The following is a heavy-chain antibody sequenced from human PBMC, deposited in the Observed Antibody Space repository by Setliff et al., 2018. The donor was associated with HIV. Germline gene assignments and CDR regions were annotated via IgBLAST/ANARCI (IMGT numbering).Heavy chain of an antibody. D-gene: IGHD6-19*01. CDR2: IYYSGST. V-gene: IGHV4-39*01. CDR3: IIAYSSGWLAPMGFDS. Sequence: SETLSLTCTVSGGSISSSSYYWGWIRQPPGKGLEWIGSIYYSGSTNYNPSLKSRVTISVDTSKNQFSLKLSSVTAADTAVYYCIIAYSSGWLAPMGFDSWGQGTLVTVSS. CDR1: GGSISSSSYY. J-gene: IGHJ4*02.